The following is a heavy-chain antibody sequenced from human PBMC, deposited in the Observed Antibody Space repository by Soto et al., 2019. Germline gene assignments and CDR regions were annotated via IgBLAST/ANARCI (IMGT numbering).Heavy chain of an antibody. Sequence: PGGSLRLSCAASGFTFSSYSMNWVRQAPGKGLEWVSYISSSSSTIYYAESVKGRFTISRDNAKNSLYQKMKSLKDENTAEYYIACLTGEYFDWLTYTPNYFDYWGQGTLVTVSS. J-gene: IGHJ4*02. D-gene: IGHD3-9*01. CDR3: ACLTGEYFDWLTYTPNYFDY. CDR2: ISSSSSTI. V-gene: IGHV3-48*02. CDR1: GFTFSSYS.